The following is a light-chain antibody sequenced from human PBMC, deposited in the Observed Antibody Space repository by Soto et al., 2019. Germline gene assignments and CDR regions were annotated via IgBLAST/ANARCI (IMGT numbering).Light chain of an antibody. CDR3: SSYTTSSTLV. J-gene: IGLJ2*01. CDR1: SSDVGGYNY. CDR2: DGS. V-gene: IGLV2-14*01. Sequence: QSALTQPASVSGSPGQSITISCTGTSSDVGGYNYVSWYRQHPGKAPKLMIYDGSNRPSGVSNRFSGSKSGNTASLTISGLQAEDEAYYYCSSYTTSSTLVFGGGTKLTVL.